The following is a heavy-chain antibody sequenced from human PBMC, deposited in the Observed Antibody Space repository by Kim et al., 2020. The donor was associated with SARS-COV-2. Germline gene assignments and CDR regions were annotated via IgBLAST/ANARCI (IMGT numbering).Heavy chain of an antibody. V-gene: IGHV6-1*01. CDR3: ARDRQRAGTGVDY. CDR2: TYYRSKWYT. J-gene: IGHJ4*02. Sequence: SQTLSLTCYISGDSVSSNSAAWNWIRQSPSRGLEWLGRTYYRSKWYTDYALSVKGRITINPDTSKNQFSLQLNSVTPEDTAVYYCARDRQRAGTGVDYWGQGTLVTVSS. D-gene: IGHD6-19*01. CDR1: GDSVSSNSAA.